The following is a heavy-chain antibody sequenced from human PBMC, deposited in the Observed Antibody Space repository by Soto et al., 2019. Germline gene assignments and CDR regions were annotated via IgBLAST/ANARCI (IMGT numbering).Heavy chain of an antibody. J-gene: IGHJ4*01. CDR1: GFPFSSYA. Sequence: QAQLVESGGGVVQPGRSLRLSCAASGFPFSSYAMYWVRQAPGKGLEWVAIISYDGSTYYYADSVKGRFTISRDNSKNALYLRMNSLRAEDKAVYDCARVCGGDCYSSDYWGHGTLDIVTA. CDR3: ARVCGGDCYSSDY. V-gene: IGHV3-30-3*01. CDR2: ISYDGSTY. D-gene: IGHD2-21*02.